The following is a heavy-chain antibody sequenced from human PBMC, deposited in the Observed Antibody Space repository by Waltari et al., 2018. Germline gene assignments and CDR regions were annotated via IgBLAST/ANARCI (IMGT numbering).Heavy chain of an antibody. D-gene: IGHD6-13*01. V-gene: IGHV3-33*01. CDR3: ARAQQQLVDY. J-gene: IGHJ4*02. CDR2: IWYDGSNK. CDR1: GFTFSSYG. Sequence: QVQLVESGGGVVQPGRSLRLSCAASGFTFSSYGMHWVRQAPGKGLGGVAVIWYDGSNKYYADSVKGRFTISRDNSKNTLYLQMNSLRAEDTAVYYCARAQQQLVDYWGQGTLVTVSS.